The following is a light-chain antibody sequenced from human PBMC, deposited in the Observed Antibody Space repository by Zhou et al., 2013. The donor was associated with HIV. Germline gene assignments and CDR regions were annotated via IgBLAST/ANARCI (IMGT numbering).Light chain of an antibody. CDR3: QQHDSLPLT. CDR1: QDISRW. V-gene: IGKV1-33*01. Sequence: DIQMTQSPSSVSASVGDRVTITCRASQDISRWLAWYQQKPGKAPKLLIYEGSTLETGVPSRFSGSGSGTDFTFTISSLQPEDIAVYYCQQHDSLPLTFGPGTKVEIK. J-gene: IGKJ3*01. CDR2: EGS.